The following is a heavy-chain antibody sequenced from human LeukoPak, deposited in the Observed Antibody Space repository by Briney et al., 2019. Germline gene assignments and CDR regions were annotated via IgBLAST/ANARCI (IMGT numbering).Heavy chain of an antibody. CDR1: GYTFTGYY. Sequence: ASVKVSCKASGYTFTGYYMHWVRQAPGQGLEWMGWINPNSGGTNYAQKFQGWVTMTRDTSISTAYMELSRLRSDDTAVYCCARASGYDFWSGYYSYYFDYWGQGTLVTVSS. CDR3: ARASGYDFWSGYYSYYFDY. D-gene: IGHD3-3*01. V-gene: IGHV1-2*04. J-gene: IGHJ4*02. CDR2: INPNSGGT.